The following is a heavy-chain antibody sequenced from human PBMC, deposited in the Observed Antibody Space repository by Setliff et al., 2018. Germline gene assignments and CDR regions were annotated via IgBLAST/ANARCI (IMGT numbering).Heavy chain of an antibody. CDR1: GGSFSGHY. J-gene: IGHJ3*02. CDR3: AGGGRYCGGDCYQDDAFDI. CDR2: INHRGTT. Sequence: KPSETLSLTCAVYGGSFSGHYWNWIRQAPGKGLEWIGEINHRGTTSYTPSLKGRVTISVDTSKNLFSLKLSSVTAADTAVYFCAGGGRYCGGDCYQDDAFDIWGQGTMVTVSS. D-gene: IGHD2-21*02. V-gene: IGHV4-34*01.